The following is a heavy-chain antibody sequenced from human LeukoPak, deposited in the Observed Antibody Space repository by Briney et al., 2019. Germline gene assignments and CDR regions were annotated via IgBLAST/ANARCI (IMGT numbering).Heavy chain of an antibody. D-gene: IGHD2-15*01. V-gene: IGHV3-74*03. CDR1: GFTFSVYW. CDR3: ARVGYCSGGSCYSPNYYYGMDV. Sequence: PGGSLRLSCAASGFTFSVYWMHWVRQAPGKGLVWVSRVNTDGSSATYADSVKGRFTISRDNAKNTLYLQMNSLRAEDTAVYYCARVGYCSGGSCYSPNYYYGMDVWGQGTTVTVSS. J-gene: IGHJ6*02. CDR2: VNTDGSSA.